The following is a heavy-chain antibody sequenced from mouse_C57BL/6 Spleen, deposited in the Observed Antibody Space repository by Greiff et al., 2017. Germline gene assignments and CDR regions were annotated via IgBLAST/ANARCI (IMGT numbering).Heavy chain of an antibody. Sequence: QVQLQQPGAELVKPGASVKLSCKASGYTFTSYWMQWVKQRPGQGLEWIGEIDPSDSYTNYNQKFKGKATLTVDTSSSTAYMQLSSLTSEDSAVYYCARRDYYGSPYAMDYWGQGTSVTVSS. V-gene: IGHV1-50*01. D-gene: IGHD1-1*01. CDR1: GYTFTSYW. CDR2: IDPSDSYT. J-gene: IGHJ4*01. CDR3: ARRDYYGSPYAMDY.